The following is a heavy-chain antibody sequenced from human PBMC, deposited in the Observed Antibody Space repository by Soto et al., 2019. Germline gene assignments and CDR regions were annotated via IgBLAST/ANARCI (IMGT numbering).Heavy chain of an antibody. J-gene: IGHJ6*02. V-gene: IGHV3-23*01. Sequence: GGSLRLSCAASGFTFSSYAMSWVRQAPGKGLEWVSAISGSGGSTYYADSVKGRFAISRDNSKNTLYLQMNSLRAEDTAVYYCAKVTSSSWNYYGMDVWGQGTTVTVSS. CDR3: AKVTSSSWNYYGMDV. D-gene: IGHD6-13*01. CDR2: ISGSGGST. CDR1: GFTFSSYA.